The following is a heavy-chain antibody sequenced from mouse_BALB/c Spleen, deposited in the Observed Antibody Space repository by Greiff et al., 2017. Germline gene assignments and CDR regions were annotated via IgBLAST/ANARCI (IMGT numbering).Heavy chain of an antibody. D-gene: IGHD2-2*01. CDR3: ARSGGYDDDPFAY. J-gene: IGHJ3*01. CDR1: GYSFTSYW. Sequence: QVQLKESGPQLVRPGASVKISCKASGYSFTSYWMHWVKQRPGQGLEWIGMIDPSDSETRLNQKFKDKATLTVDKSSSTAYMQLSSPTSEDSAVYYCARSGGYDDDPFAYWGQGTLVTVSA. V-gene: IGHV1S126*01. CDR2: IDPSDSET.